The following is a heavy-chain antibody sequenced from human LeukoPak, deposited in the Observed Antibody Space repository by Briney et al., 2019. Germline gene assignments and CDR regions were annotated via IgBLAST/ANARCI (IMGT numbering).Heavy chain of an antibody. Sequence: GGSLRLSCAASGFTFSSYAMHWVRQAPGKGLEWVAVISYDGSNKYYADSVKGRFTISRDNSKNTLYLQMNSLRAKDTAVYYCATTSDAPGNYWGQGTLVTVSS. J-gene: IGHJ4*02. CDR1: GFTFSSYA. CDR3: ATTSDAPGNY. CDR2: ISYDGSNK. V-gene: IGHV3-30-3*01.